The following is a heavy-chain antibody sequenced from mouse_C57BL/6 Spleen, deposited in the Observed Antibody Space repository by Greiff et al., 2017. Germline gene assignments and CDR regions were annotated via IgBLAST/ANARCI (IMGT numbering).Heavy chain of an antibody. V-gene: IGHV3-1*01. J-gene: IGHJ3*01. Sequence: EVQVVESGPGLVKPSQSLSLTCTVTGYSITSGYDWHWIRHFPGNKLEWMGYISYSGSTNYNPSLKSRISITHDTSKNHFFLKLNSVTTEDTATYYCARDGDDYGSFAYWGQGTLVTVSA. D-gene: IGHD2-4*01. CDR1: GYSITSGYD. CDR3: ARDGDDYGSFAY. CDR2: ISYSGST.